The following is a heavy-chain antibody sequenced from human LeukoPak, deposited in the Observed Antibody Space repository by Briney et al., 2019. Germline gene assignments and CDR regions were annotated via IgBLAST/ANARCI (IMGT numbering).Heavy chain of an antibody. CDR2: ISSSTNYI. V-gene: IGHV3-21*01. D-gene: IGHD6-13*01. CDR3: ARDSHSSSWYSEFDY. J-gene: IGHJ4*02. Sequence: GGSLRLSCAASGFTFTSYNMNWVRQAPGKGLEWDSLISSSTNYIYYADSVQGRFTISRDNAKNSLYLQMNSLRDEDTAVYYCARDSHSSSWYSEFDYWGQGTLVTVSS. CDR1: GFTFTSYN.